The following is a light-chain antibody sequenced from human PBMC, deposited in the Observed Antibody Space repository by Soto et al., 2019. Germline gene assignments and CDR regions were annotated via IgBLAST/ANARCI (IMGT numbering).Light chain of an antibody. J-gene: IGKJ5*01. CDR3: QQSTNWPRT. V-gene: IGKV3-11*01. Sequence: EIVLTQSPATLSLSPGERATLSCRASQSISSYLAWYQKKPGQAPRILFYDASNRATGIPARFSGSGSGTDFTLTISRLETEDFAVYYCQQSTNWPRTFGQGTRLEIK. CDR2: DAS. CDR1: QSISSY.